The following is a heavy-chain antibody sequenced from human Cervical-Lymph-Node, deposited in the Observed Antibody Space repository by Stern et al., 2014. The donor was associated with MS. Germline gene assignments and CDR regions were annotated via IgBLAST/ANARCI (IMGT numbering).Heavy chain of an antibody. CDR3: ARQVSPPLTGPIWFGELLSPSYFDL. Sequence: QVQLQESGPGLVKPSDTLSLTCTVSGDSISRTGYYWGWIRQPPGKGLEWIGTIHHSGNSYYNPSFKSPVTLSVDTSKKQFSLKIPSLPAADTAVYYCARQVSPPLTGPIWFGELLSPSYFDLWGQGALVTVSA. CDR2: IHHSGNS. D-gene: IGHD3-10*01. CDR1: GDSISRTGYY. V-gene: IGHV4-39*01. J-gene: IGHJ4*02.